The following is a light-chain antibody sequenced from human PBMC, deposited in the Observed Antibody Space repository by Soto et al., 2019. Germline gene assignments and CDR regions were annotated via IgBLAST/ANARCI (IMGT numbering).Light chain of an antibody. V-gene: IGKV3D-15*01. Sequence: EVVLTQSPGTLSLSRGERATLSCRASERIYSAYLGWYQQKPGQAPRLLIYGASYRATGIPARFSGSGSGTEFNLTISSLQSEDFAVYFCQQYDDWLRLTFGGGTKVDI. CDR1: ERIYSAY. CDR3: QQYDDWLRLT. J-gene: IGKJ4*01. CDR2: GAS.